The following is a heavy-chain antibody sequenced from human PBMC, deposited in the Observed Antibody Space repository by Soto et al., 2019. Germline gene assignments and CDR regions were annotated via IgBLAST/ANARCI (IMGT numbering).Heavy chain of an antibody. CDR2: IYWNDDK. Sequence: SGPTLVNPTQTLTLTCTFSGFSLSTGGVGVGWIRQPPGKAPEWLALIYWNDDKRYSPSLNSRLTITKDTSKNQVVLTMSNMDPVDTATYYCRGYNVLTGYHGYGMDVWGQGTTVTVSS. CDR1: GFSLSTGGVG. J-gene: IGHJ6*02. D-gene: IGHD3-9*01. V-gene: IGHV2-5*01. CDR3: RGYNVLTGYHGYGMDV.